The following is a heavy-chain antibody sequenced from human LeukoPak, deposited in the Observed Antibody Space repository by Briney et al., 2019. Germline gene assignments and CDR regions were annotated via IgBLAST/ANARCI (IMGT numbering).Heavy chain of an antibody. CDR2: IYTSGST. J-gene: IGHJ4*02. CDR3: AREPGHYGSGSYYNY. V-gene: IGHV4-61*02. Sequence: SQTLSLTCTVSGGSISSGSYYWSWIRQPAGKGLEWIGRIYTSGSTNYNPSLKSRVAISVDTSKNQFSLKLSSVTAADTAVYYCAREPGHYGSGSYYNYWGQGTLVTVSS. CDR1: GGSISSGSYY. D-gene: IGHD3-10*01.